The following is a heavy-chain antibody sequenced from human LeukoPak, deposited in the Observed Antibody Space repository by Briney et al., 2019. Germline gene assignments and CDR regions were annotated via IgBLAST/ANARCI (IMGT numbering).Heavy chain of an antibody. V-gene: IGHV3-15*01. D-gene: IGHD3-10*01. CDR3: NSGEYYYGSGSYYTRGAFDI. J-gene: IGHJ3*02. CDR1: GFTFSNAW. CDR2: IKSKTDGGTT. Sequence: GGSLRLSCAASGFTFSNAWMSWVRQAPGKGLEWVGRIKSKTDGGTTDYAAGVKGRFTISRDDSKNTRERQMNRLKTEETAGTSSNSGEYYYGSGSYYTRGAFDIWGQGTMVTVSS.